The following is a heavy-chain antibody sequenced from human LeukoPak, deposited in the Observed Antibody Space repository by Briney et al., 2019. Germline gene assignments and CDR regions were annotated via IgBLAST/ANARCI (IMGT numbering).Heavy chain of an antibody. J-gene: IGHJ4*02. CDR2: IYYSGIT. D-gene: IGHD6-13*01. Sequence: SETLSLTCTVSGGSISGYYRSWIRQPPGKGLEWIGFIYYSGITNYNPSLKSRVTISVDTSNNRCSLKLNSVSAADTAVYFCARSSQHSSTSFDYWGQGTLVTVSS. V-gene: IGHV4-59*01. CDR1: GGSISGYY. CDR3: ARSSQHSSTSFDY.